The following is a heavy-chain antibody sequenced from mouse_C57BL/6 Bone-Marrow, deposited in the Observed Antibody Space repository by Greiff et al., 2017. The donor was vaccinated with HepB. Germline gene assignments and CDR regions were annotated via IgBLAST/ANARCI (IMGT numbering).Heavy chain of an antibody. Sequence: QVQLQQPGAELVMPGASVKLSCKASGYTFTSYWMHWVKQRPGQGLEWIGEIDPSDSYTNYNQKFKGKSTLTVDKSSSTAYMQLSSLTSEDCAVYYCARTSFHYYGSSYLYYFDYWGQGTTLTVSS. V-gene: IGHV1-69*01. J-gene: IGHJ2*01. CDR1: GYTFTSYW. D-gene: IGHD1-1*01. CDR3: ARTSFHYYGSSYLYYFDY. CDR2: IDPSDSYT.